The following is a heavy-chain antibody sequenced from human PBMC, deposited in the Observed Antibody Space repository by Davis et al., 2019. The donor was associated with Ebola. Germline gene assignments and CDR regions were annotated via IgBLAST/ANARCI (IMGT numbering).Heavy chain of an antibody. V-gene: IGHV4-59*08. J-gene: IGHJ4*02. CDR1: GASISRSY. D-gene: IGHD7-27*01. Sequence: PSETLSLTCTVSGASISRSYWSWFRQAPGKALEWIGDIHYSGSANYNPSLKSRVTISIDTSKNQFSLKLSSVTAADTAVYYCARVNWGSTSGFDYWGQGTLVTVSS. CDR2: IHYSGSA. CDR3: ARVNWGSTSGFDY.